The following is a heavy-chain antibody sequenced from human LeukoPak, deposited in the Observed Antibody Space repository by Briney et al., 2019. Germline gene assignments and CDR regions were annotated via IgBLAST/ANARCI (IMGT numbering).Heavy chain of an antibody. V-gene: IGHV4-34*01. J-gene: IGHJ4*02. CDR1: GESFSGYY. D-gene: IGHD6-13*01. Sequence: PSETLSLTCAVYGESFSGYYWSWIRQPPGKGLEWIGEIDHSGSTNYSPSLKSRVTISVDTSKNQFSLKPSSVTAADTAVYYCARRQPLWASIAAAGTIDYWGQGNLVTVSS. CDR3: ARRQPLWASIAAAGTIDY. CDR2: IDHSGST.